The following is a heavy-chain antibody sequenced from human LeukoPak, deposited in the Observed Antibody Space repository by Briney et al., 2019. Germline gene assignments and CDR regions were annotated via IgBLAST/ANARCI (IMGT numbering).Heavy chain of an antibody. J-gene: IGHJ3*02. CDR1: GGSLSSYY. CDR2: IYYSGSA. Sequence: SETLSLTCTVSGGSLSSYYWSWIRQPPGKGLEWIGYIYYSGSAKYNPSLKSRVTISVDTSKNQFSLKLSSVTAADTAIYFCARHSRSGSGGYENAFDIWGQGTMVTVSS. CDR3: ARHSRSGSGGYENAFDI. V-gene: IGHV4-59*08. D-gene: IGHD5-12*01.